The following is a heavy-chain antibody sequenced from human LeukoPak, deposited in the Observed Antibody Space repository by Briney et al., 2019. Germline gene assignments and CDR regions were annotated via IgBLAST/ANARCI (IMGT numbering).Heavy chain of an antibody. CDR2: IYYTGST. D-gene: IGHD2-2*01. CDR1: GGSISSYY. CDR3: ARQPSSYATSRGRAEPWFDP. J-gene: IGHJ5*02. Sequence: PSETLSLTCTVSGGSISSYYWSWVRQPPGKGLEWIGYIYYTGSTNYNPSLKSRVTISVDTSKNHFSLNLNSVTAADTAVYFCARQPSSYATSRGRAEPWFDPWGPGTLVTVSS. V-gene: IGHV4-59*01.